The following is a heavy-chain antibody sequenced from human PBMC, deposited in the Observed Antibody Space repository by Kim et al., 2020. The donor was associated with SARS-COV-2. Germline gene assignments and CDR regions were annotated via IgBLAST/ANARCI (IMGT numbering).Heavy chain of an antibody. Sequence: SQTLSLTCTVSGGSISSYYWSWIRQPPGKGLEWIGYIYYSGSTNYNPSLKSRVTISVDTSKNQFSLKLSSVTAAATAVYYFARGSYSSSWYDYWGQGTPV. V-gene: IGHV4-59*01. CDR3: ARGSYSSSWYDY. D-gene: IGHD6-13*01. J-gene: IGHJ4*02. CDR1: GGSISSYY. CDR2: IYYSGST.